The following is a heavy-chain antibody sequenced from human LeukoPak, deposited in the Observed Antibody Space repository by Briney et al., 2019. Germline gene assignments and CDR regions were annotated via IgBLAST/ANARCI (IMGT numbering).Heavy chain of an antibody. CDR3: ARDLGYCSGGSCYSGWNFDY. J-gene: IGHJ4*02. CDR2: IIPIFGTA. V-gene: IGHV1-69*06. CDR1: GGTFSSYA. Sequence: SVKVSCKASGGTFSSYAISWVRQAPGQGLEWMGGIIPIFGTANYAQKFQGRVTITADKSTSTAYMELSSLRSDDTAVYYCARDLGYCSGGSCYSGWNFDYWGQGTLVTVSS. D-gene: IGHD2-15*01.